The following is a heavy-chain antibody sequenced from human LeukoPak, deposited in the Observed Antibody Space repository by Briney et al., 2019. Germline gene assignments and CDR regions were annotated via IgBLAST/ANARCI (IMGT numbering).Heavy chain of an antibody. D-gene: IGHD1-26*01. V-gene: IGHV4-59*01. J-gene: IGHJ4*02. CDR3: ARRGLGATGSDY. CDR1: GGSISSYY. Sequence: SETLSLTCTVSGGSISSYYWSWIRQPPGKGLEWIGYIYYSGSTNYNPSLKSRVTISVDTSKNQFSLKLSSVTAADTAVYYCARRGLGATGSDYWGQGTLVTVSS. CDR2: IYYSGST.